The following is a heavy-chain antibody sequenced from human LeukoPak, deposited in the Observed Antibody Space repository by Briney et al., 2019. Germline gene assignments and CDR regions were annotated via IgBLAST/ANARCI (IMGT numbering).Heavy chain of an antibody. J-gene: IGHJ4*02. CDR3: APIGSSWYQVDY. V-gene: IGHV4-39*07. CDR2: IYYSGST. CDR1: GGSISSSSYY. Sequence: PSETLSLTCTVSGGSISSSSYYWGWIRQPPGTGLEWIGSIYYSGSTYYNPSLKSRVTISVDTSKNQFSLKLRSVTAADTAVYYCAPIGSSWYQVDYWGQGTLVTVSS. D-gene: IGHD6-13*01.